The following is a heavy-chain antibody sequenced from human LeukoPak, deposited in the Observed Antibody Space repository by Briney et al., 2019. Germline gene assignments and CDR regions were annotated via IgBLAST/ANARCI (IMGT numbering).Heavy chain of an antibody. Sequence: SETLSLTCSVSGGSIGTSSYYWGWIRQPPGKGLEWLGTIYYGGNINYNLSLKSRLTISADTSNNQRSLKLSSVTAADTAVYYCASAEANYGGSVFDYWGQGTLVTVSS. CDR3: ASAEANYGGSVFDY. J-gene: IGHJ4*02. D-gene: IGHD4-23*01. CDR2: IYYGGNI. CDR1: GGSIGTSSYY. V-gene: IGHV4-39*01.